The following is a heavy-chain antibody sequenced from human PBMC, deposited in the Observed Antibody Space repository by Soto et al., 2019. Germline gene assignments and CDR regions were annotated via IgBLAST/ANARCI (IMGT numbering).Heavy chain of an antibody. D-gene: IGHD5-12*01. CDR2: ISGSGGST. Sequence: GGSLRLSCAASGFTFSSYAMSWVRQAPGKGLEWVSAISGSGGSTYYADSVKGRFTISRDNSKNTLYLQMTSLRAEDTAVYYCAKEERRDGYNYDFDYWGQGTLVTVSS. CDR3: AKEERRDGYNYDFDY. J-gene: IGHJ4*02. V-gene: IGHV3-23*01. CDR1: GFTFSSYA.